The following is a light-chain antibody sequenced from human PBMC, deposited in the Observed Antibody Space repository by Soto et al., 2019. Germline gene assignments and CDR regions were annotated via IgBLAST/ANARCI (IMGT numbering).Light chain of an antibody. CDR2: WAP. V-gene: IGKV4-1*01. CDR3: QQYYSTPPT. J-gene: IGKJ4*01. CDR1: QSVFYSSNNRNY. Sequence: DIVMTQSPESLAVSLGERASINCKSSQSVFYSSNNRNYLAWYQQKLGQPPKLLIYWAPTRESGVPDRFSGSGSGTDFTLTISSLQAGDVAVYYCQQYYSTPPTFGGGTKVDIK.